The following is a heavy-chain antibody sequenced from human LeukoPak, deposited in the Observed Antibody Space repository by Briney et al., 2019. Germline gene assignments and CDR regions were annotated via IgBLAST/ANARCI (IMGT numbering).Heavy chain of an antibody. CDR1: GFTFSSYA. Sequence: GGSLRLSCAASGFTFSSYAMSWVRQAPGKGLEWVSAISGSGGSTYYADSVKGRFTISRDNSKNTLYLQMNSLRAEDTAVYYCANLHDSSGYSGEDYFDYWGQGTLVTVSS. J-gene: IGHJ4*02. D-gene: IGHD3-22*01. V-gene: IGHV3-23*01. CDR3: ANLHDSSGYSGEDYFDY. CDR2: ISGSGGST.